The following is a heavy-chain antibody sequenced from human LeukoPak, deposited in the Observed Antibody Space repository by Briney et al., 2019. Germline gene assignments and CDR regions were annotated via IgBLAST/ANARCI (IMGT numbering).Heavy chain of an antibody. Sequence: PGGSLRLSCAASGLTFSSYVMTWVRQAPGKGLEWVSGITGSGVTTYYADSVKGRFTISRDNSKNTLYLQMNSLRAADTAVYYCAKEIYYYIDWGQGTLVTVSS. CDR1: GLTFSSYV. D-gene: IGHD3-9*01. V-gene: IGHV3-23*01. J-gene: IGHJ4*02. CDR3: AKEIYYYID. CDR2: ITGSGVTT.